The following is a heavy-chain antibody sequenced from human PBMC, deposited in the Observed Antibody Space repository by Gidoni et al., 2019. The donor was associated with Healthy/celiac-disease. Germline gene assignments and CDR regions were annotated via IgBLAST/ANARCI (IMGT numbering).Heavy chain of an antibody. Sequence: QLQLQESGPGLVKPSETLSLTCTVSGGSISSSSYYWGWIRQPPGKGLEWIGSIYYSGSTYYNPSLKSRVTISVDTSKNQFSLKLSSVTAADTAVYYCARHDPPIYCSSTSCYAKGGYYYGMDVWGQGTTVTVSS. D-gene: IGHD2-2*01. CDR1: GGSISSSSYY. CDR2: IYYSGST. V-gene: IGHV4-39*01. J-gene: IGHJ6*02. CDR3: ARHDPPIYCSSTSCYAKGGYYYGMDV.